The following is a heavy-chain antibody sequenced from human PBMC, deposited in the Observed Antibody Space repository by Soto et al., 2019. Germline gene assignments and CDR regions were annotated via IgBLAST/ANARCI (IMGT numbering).Heavy chain of an antibody. Sequence: SVKVSFNATGGTFSSYAISWVRHSPGQGLEWMGGIIPIFGTANYAQKFQGRVTITADESTSTAYMELSSLRSVDTDVYYCARVPLGPTPNYYYYDMDVWGQGTTVTVSS. V-gene: IGHV1-69*01. J-gene: IGHJ6*02. CDR2: IIPIFGTA. CDR1: GGTFSSYA. CDR3: ARVPLGPTPNYYYYDMDV. D-gene: IGHD1-26*01.